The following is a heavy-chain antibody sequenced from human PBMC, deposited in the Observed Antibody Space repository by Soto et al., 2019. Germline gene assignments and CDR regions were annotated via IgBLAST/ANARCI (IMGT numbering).Heavy chain of an antibody. CDR2: ISSSSSYI. V-gene: IGHV3-21*01. CDR3: ARDGGYPTSPGGGYYYYMDV. J-gene: IGHJ6*03. D-gene: IGHD3-16*01. CDR1: GFTFSSYS. Sequence: GGSLRLSCAASGFTFSSYSMNWVRQAPGKGLEWVSSISSSSSYIYYADSVKGRFTISRDNAKNSLYLQMNSLRAEDTAVYYCARDGGYPTSPGGGYYYYMDVWGKGTTVTVSS.